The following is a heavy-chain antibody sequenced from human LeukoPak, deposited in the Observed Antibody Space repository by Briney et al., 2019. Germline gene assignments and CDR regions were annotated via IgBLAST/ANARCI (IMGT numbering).Heavy chain of an antibody. J-gene: IGHJ6*03. CDR3: ARVTFGATTNNYYFYHMDV. Sequence: GGSLRLSCAASGFTFSSYSISWVRRAPGKGLEWVSSITSSGAYIDYADSVKDRFTISRDNAKNSLYLQMNSLRAEDTAVYYCARVTFGATTNNYYFYHMDVWGKGTSVTVSS. V-gene: IGHV3-21*01. CDR1: GFTFSSYS. D-gene: IGHD5-24*01. CDR2: ITSSGAYI.